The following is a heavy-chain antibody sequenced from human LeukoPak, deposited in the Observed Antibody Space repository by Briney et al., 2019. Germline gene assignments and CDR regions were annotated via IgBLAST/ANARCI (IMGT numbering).Heavy chain of an antibody. CDR3: AKDRATMTTVTNDY. J-gene: IGHJ4*02. V-gene: IGHV3-23*01. CDR2: ISGSGDST. Sequence: GGSLRLSCAASGFPFSIYAISWVRQAPGKGLEWVSVISGSGDSTYYADSVKGRFTISRDNSKDTLYLQMNSLRVEDTALYYCAKDRATMTTVTNDYWGQGTLVTVSS. D-gene: IGHD4-17*01. CDR1: GFPFSIYA.